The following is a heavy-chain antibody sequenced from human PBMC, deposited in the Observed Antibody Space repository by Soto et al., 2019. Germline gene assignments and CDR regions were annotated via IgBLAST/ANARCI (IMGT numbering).Heavy chain of an antibody. CDR2: IYYSGST. D-gene: IGHD1-26*01. Sequence: SETLSLTCTVSGGSISSGDYYWSWIRQPPGKGLEWIGYIYYSGSTYYNPSLKSRVTISVDTSKNQFSLKLSSVTAADTAVYYCARALNEGATTTRTFDYWGQGTLVTVSS. CDR1: GGSISSGDYY. V-gene: IGHV4-30-4*01. CDR3: ARALNEGATTTRTFDY. J-gene: IGHJ4*02.